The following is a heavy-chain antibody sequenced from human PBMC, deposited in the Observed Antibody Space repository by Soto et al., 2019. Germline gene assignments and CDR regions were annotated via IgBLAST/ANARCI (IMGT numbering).Heavy chain of an antibody. V-gene: IGHV3-48*02. D-gene: IGHD5-12*01. CDR3: VRDGVYSGYDPDY. CDR1: GFTFSSYS. CDR2: ISSSSSTI. Sequence: EVQLVESGGGLVQPGGSLRLSCAASGFTFSSYSMDWVRQAPGKGLEWVSYISSSSSTIYYAHSVKGRFTISRDNAKNSLYLQMNSLRDEDTAVYYCVRDGVYSGYDPDYWGQGTLVTVSS. J-gene: IGHJ4*02.